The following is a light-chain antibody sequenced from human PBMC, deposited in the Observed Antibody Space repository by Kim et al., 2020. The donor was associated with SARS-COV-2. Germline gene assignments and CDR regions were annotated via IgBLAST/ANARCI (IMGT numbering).Light chain of an antibody. J-gene: IGLJ7*01. Sequence: KTVTIASTRGGGSIASNYVQWYQPRPGSAPTTVIYEDNQRHSGVPDRFSGSIDSSSNSASLTISGLKTEDEADYYCQSYDSSNHAVFGGGTQLTVL. CDR3: QSYDSSNHAV. CDR2: EDN. V-gene: IGLV6-57*03. CDR1: GGSIASNY.